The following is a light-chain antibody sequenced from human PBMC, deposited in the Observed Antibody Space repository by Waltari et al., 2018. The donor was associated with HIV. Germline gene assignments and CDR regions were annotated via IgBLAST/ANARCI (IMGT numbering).Light chain of an antibody. CDR1: SSNIGGNY. J-gene: IGLJ3*02. Sequence: QSVLTQPPSASETPGQRVTISCSGSSSNIGGNYVYWYQHLPGTAPKLLIYRNNRGPSGVPDRFSGSKSGASASLAISGLRSEDEADYYCAAWDDSLSGWVFGGGTKLTVL. CDR2: RNN. V-gene: IGLV1-47*01. CDR3: AAWDDSLSGWV.